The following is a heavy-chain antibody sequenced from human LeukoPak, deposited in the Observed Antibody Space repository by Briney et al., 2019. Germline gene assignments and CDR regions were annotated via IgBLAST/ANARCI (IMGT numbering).Heavy chain of an antibody. CDR1: GYTFTGYY. V-gene: IGHV1-2*02. CDR2: INPNSGGT. CDR3: ARDACSSTSCYEGVTSDY. Sequence: GASVKVSCKASGYTFTGYYMHWVRQAPGQGLEWMGWINPNSGGTNYAQKFQGRVTMTTDTSTSTAYMELRSLRSDDTAVYYCARDACSSTSCYEGVTSDYWGQGTLVTVSS. J-gene: IGHJ4*02. D-gene: IGHD2-2*01.